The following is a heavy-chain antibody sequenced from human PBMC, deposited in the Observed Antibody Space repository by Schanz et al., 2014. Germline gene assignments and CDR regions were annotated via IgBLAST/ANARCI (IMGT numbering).Heavy chain of an antibody. Sequence: VQLLESGGGLVQPGRSLRLSCVASRFTFNAYDMYWIRQAPGKGLEWVALISHDGSNKNSADSVKGRFTISRDNSKNTLYLQMNSLRGDDTAIYYCVKGGTNTLDSWGQGTLVTVSS. CDR1: RFTFNAYD. CDR3: VKGGTNTLDS. V-gene: IGHV3-30*18. CDR2: ISHDGSNK. J-gene: IGHJ4*02.